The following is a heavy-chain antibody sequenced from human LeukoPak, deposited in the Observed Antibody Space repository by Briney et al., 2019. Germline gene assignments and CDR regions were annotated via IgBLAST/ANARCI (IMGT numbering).Heavy chain of an antibody. D-gene: IGHD3-10*01. CDR2: ICFSRTT. CDR3: GRHFPETGRDEQPLVY. J-gene: IGHJ4*02. V-gene: IGHV4-39*01. Sequence: SETLSLTCTVSGGSISSSDSYWAWVRQPPGKGLEWIGSICFSRTTYYNPSLKSRVTMSIDTSNNHFSLKVASVTAADKAVCYCGRHFPETGRDEQPLVYWGQGSLFTVSS. CDR1: GGSISSSDSY.